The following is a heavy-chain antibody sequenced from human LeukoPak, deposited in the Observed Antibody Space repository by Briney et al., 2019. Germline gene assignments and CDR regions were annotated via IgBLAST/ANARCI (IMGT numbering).Heavy chain of an antibody. CDR3: ARRVNSSGWYFGY. Sequence: AETLSLTCTVSGGLISDRNYYWGWIRQPPGKGLEWSGSIFYSGTNYYNPSLKTRVTMSEDMSQNQFFLKLSSVTAADTAVYYCARRVNSSGWYFGYWGQGILVTVSS. D-gene: IGHD3-22*01. CDR1: GGLISDRNYY. J-gene: IGHJ4*02. V-gene: IGHV4-39*01. CDR2: IFYSGTN.